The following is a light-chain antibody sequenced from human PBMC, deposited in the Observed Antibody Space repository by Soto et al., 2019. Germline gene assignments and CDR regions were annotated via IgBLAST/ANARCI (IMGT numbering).Light chain of an antibody. CDR1: HSVNSH. CDR3: QQYDNWLTGT. V-gene: IGKV3-15*01. Sequence: MMMTQSPATLSVSPGERVTLSCRTSHSVNSHVAWYQQKPGQAPRLLLYGASTRATGIPVRFSGSGFGTEFTLTISSLQSEDFAVYYCQQYDNWLTGTFGQGTKVDIK. J-gene: IGKJ1*01. CDR2: GAS.